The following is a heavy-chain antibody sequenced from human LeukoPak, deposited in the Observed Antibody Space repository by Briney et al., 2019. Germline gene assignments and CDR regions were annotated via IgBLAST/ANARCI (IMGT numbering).Heavy chain of an antibody. J-gene: IGHJ4*02. CDR3: AREVAVAGTPYYFDY. CDR2: IYYSGST. D-gene: IGHD6-19*01. V-gene: IGHV4-31*03. Sequence: SQTLSLTCTVSGGSISSGGYYWSWIRQHPGKGLEWIGYIYYSGSTYYNPSLKSRVTISVDTSKNQFSLKLSSVTAADTAVYYCAREVAVAGTPYYFDYWGQGTGGAVSS. CDR1: GGSISSGGYY.